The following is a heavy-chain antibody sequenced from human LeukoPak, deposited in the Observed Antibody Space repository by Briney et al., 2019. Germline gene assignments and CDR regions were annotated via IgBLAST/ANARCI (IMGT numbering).Heavy chain of an antibody. CDR1: GFTFSDYY. V-gene: IGHV3-30*02. D-gene: IGHD6-19*01. J-gene: IGHJ4*02. Sequence: HPGGSLRLSCAASGFTFSDYYMSWIRQAPGKGLEWVAFIRYDGSNKYYADSVKGRFTISRDNSKNTLYLQMNSLRAEDTAVYYCAKDTIRSGWYPAPFDYWGQGTLVTVSS. CDR3: AKDTIRSGWYPAPFDY. CDR2: IRYDGSNK.